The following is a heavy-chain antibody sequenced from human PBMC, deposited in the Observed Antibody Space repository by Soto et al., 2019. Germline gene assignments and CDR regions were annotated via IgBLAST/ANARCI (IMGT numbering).Heavy chain of an antibody. V-gene: IGHV2-70*01. CDR1: GFSLSTSGMC. CDR3: ARIQMVAKAKNRYYYYGMDV. Sequence: SGPTLVNPTQTLTLTCTFSGFSLSTSGMCVSWIRQPPGKALEWLALIDWDDDKYYSTSLKTRLTISKDTSKNQVVLTMTNMDPVDTATYYCARIQMVAKAKNRYYYYGMDVWGQGTTVTVSS. CDR2: IDWDDDK. J-gene: IGHJ6*02. D-gene: IGHD5-12*01.